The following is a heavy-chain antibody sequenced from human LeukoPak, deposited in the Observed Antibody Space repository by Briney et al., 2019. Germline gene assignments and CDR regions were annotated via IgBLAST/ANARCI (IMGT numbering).Heavy chain of an antibody. CDR1: GFTFNNYG. D-gene: IGHD2-2*01. CDR3: AKDLHLSSTFPGSD. CDR2: IWYDGSSK. V-gene: IGHV3-30*02. Sequence: PGGSLRLSCAASGFTFNNYGMYWVRQAPGKGLEWVAFIWYDGSSKNYADSVKGRFTISRDNPKNTLYLQMDSLGDEDTAVYYCAKDLHLSSTFPGSDWGQGTLVTVSS. J-gene: IGHJ4*02.